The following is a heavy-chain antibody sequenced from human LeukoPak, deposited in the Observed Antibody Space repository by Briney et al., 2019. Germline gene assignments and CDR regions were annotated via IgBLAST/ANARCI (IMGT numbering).Heavy chain of an antibody. CDR2: INYSGNTI. CDR3: ARGTVAGRNAYYYYYYYMDV. Sequence: GGSLRLSCATSGFTFSSYEMNWVRQAPGKGLEWVSYINYSGNTIYYADSVKGRFTISGDNAKNSLYLQMNSLRAEDTAVYYCARGTVAGRNAYYYYYYYMDVWGKGTTVTISS. CDR1: GFTFSSYE. J-gene: IGHJ6*03. V-gene: IGHV3-48*03. D-gene: IGHD6-19*01.